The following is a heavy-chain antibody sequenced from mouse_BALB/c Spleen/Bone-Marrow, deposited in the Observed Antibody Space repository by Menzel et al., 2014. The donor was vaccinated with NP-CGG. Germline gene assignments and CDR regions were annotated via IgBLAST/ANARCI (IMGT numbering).Heavy chain of an antibody. J-gene: IGHJ4*01. D-gene: IGHD1-1*01. CDR3: ARGGFLLRSPALDY. CDR1: GYTFTTYT. Sequence: QVQLQQSGAELARPGASVKMSCKASGYTFTTYTMHWVQQRPGQGLEWVGYINPSTGFTNYNQIFKDKATLAADKSSSTAYMQLSSLTSEDSAVYYCARGGFLLRSPALDYWGQGTSVTVSS. V-gene: IGHV1-4*01. CDR2: INPSTGFT.